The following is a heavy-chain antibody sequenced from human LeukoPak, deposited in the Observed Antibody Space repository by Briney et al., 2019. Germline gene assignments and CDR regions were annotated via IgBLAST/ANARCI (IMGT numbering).Heavy chain of an antibody. J-gene: IGHJ5*02. Sequence: GGSLRLSCAASGFTFSSYSMNWVRQAPGKGLEWVSSISSGTSYIYYADSVKGRFTISRDNAKNSLYLQMNSLRAEDTAVYYCARAGNYYGRHTNWFDPWGQGTLVAVSS. CDR1: GFTFSSYS. V-gene: IGHV3-21*01. CDR3: ARAGNYYGRHTNWFDP. D-gene: IGHD3-10*01. CDR2: ISSGTSYI.